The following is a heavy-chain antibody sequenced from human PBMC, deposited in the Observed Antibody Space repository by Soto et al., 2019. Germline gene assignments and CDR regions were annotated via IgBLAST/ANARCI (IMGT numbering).Heavy chain of an antibody. CDR1: GFTFSSYG. Sequence: PVGSLRLSCAASGFTFSSYGMHWVRQAPGKGLEWVAVIWYDGSNKYYADSVKGRFTISRDNSKSTLYLQMNSLRAEDTAVYYCARQYLEWLLKGEVEYGMDVWGQGTTVTVSS. CDR3: ARQYLEWLLKGEVEYGMDV. V-gene: IGHV3-33*01. J-gene: IGHJ6*02. CDR2: IWYDGSNK. D-gene: IGHD3-3*01.